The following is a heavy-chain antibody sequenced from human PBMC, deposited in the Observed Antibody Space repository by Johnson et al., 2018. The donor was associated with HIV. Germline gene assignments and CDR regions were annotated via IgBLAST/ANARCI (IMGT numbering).Heavy chain of an antibody. J-gene: IGHJ3*02. Sequence: VQLVESGGGVVRPGGSLRLSCAASGFSFDDYGMSWVRQAPGKGLEWVANIKQDGSEKYYVDSVKGRFTISRDNAKNSLYLQMNSLRAEDTAVYYCARDDRPDGFDIWGQGTMVTVSS. D-gene: IGHD1-14*01. V-gene: IGHV3-7*01. CDR3: ARDDRPDGFDI. CDR2: IKQDGSEK. CDR1: GFSFDDYG.